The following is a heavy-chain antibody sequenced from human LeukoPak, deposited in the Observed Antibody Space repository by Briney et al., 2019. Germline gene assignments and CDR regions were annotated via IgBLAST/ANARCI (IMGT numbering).Heavy chain of an antibody. D-gene: IGHD6-6*01. V-gene: IGHV1-8*01. CDR1: GYTFTSYD. CDR2: MNPNSGNT. J-gene: IGHJ4*02. CDR3: ARVGTAARRFDN. Sequence: ASVKVSCKASGYTFTSYDINWVRQATGQGLEWMGWMNPNSGNTGYAQKFQGRVTMTRNTSISTAYMELSSLRSEDTAVYYCARVGTAARRFDNWGQGTLVTVSS.